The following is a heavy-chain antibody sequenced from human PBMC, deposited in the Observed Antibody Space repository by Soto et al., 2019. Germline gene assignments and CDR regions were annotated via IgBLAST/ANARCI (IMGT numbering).Heavy chain of an antibody. CDR2: ISYDGSSK. CDR3: AKDGVYGSGSLGDY. CDR1: GFSFSSHG. J-gene: IGHJ4*02. D-gene: IGHD2-8*01. V-gene: IGHV3-30*18. Sequence: QVQLVESGGGVVQPGRSLRLSCAASGFSFSSHGMHWVRQAPGKGLEWVAVISYDGSSKYYADSVKGRFTISRDNSKNTLFLQMNSLRAEDTAVYYCAKDGVYGSGSLGDYWGQGTLVTVSS.